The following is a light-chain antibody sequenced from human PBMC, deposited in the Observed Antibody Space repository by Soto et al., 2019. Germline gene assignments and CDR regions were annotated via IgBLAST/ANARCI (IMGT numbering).Light chain of an antibody. CDR1: QTVGND. Sequence: EIVLTQSPATLSLSPGERATLSCRASQTVGNDLVWYHQKRGQAPRLLIYSASNSATGIPSRFSVSGSGTDFTLTISSLEPEDFAAYYCQQRSNWPPTFGGGTKVEIK. J-gene: IGKJ4*01. CDR3: QQRSNWPPT. V-gene: IGKV3-11*01. CDR2: SAS.